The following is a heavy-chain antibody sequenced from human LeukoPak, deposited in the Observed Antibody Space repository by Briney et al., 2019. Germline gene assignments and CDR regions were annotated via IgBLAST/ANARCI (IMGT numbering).Heavy chain of an antibody. CDR2: IYYSGST. Sequence: ESSETLSLTCTVSGGSISSYYWSWIRQPPGEGLEWSGYIYYSGSTNYNPSLKSRVPISVDTSKNQFSLKLSSVTAADTAVYYCARGSSLPLDYWGQGTLVTVSS. D-gene: IGHD6-13*01. J-gene: IGHJ4*02. CDR3: ARGSSLPLDY. CDR1: GGSISSYY. V-gene: IGHV4-59*01.